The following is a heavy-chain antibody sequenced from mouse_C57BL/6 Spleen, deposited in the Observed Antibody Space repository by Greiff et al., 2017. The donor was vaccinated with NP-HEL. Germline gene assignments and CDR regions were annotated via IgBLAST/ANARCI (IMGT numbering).Heavy chain of an antibody. Sequence: VQLQQSGTELVKPGASVKLSCKASGYTFTSYWMHWVKQRPGQGLEWIGYINPSSGGTNYNEKFKSKATLTADKSSSTAYMQLSSLTSADAAVYYCARTNYYDSSYAMDYWGQGTSVTVSS. V-gene: IGHV1-53*01. CDR1: GYTFTSYW. CDR3: ARTNYYDSSYAMDY. J-gene: IGHJ4*01. D-gene: IGHD1-1*01. CDR2: INPSSGGT.